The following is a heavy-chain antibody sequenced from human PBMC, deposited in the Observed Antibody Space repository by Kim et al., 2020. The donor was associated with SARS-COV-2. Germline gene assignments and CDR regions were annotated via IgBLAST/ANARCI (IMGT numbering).Heavy chain of an antibody. Sequence: GGSLRLSCTVSGFSINTRYMSWVRQAPGKGLECISVISTGGDTRYADSVKGRFTISRDISKNTVWLQMNSLRVEDTAVYYCHTGGAYGMDVWGQGTTVTASS. CDR3: HTGGAYGMDV. J-gene: IGHJ6*02. CDR1: GFSINTRY. CDR2: ISTGGDT. V-gene: IGHV3-53*01. D-gene: IGHD4-17*01.